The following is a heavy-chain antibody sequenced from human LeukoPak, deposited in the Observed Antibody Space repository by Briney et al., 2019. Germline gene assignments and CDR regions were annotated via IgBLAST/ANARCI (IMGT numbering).Heavy chain of an antibody. J-gene: IGHJ5*02. CDR3: ARSGDYVGGSWFDP. CDR1: GGTFSSYA. Sequence: ASVKVSCKASGGTFSSYAISWVRQAPGQGLEWMGWISAYNGNTNYAQKLQGRVTMTTDTSTSTAYMELRSLRSDDTAVYYCARSGDYVGGSWFDPWGQGTLVTVSS. D-gene: IGHD4-17*01. V-gene: IGHV1-18*01. CDR2: ISAYNGNT.